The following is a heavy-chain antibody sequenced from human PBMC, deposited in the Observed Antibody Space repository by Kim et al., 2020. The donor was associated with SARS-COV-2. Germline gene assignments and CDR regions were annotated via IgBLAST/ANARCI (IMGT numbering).Heavy chain of an antibody. CDR2: ISYDGSNK. Sequence: GGSLRLSCAASGFTFSSYGMHWVRQAPGKGLEWVAVISYDGSNKYYADSVKGRFTISRDNSKNTLYLQMNSLRAEDTAVYYCAKDRALRRRNYWDYYYYGMDVWGQGTTVTVSS. V-gene: IGHV3-30*18. CDR3: AKDRALRRRNYWDYYYYGMDV. J-gene: IGHJ6*02. D-gene: IGHD1-7*01. CDR1: GFTFSSYG.